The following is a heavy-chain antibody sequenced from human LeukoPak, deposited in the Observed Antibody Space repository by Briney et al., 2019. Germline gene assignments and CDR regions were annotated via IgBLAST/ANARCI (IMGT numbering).Heavy chain of an antibody. CDR2: IHHSGNRFESGST. D-gene: IGHD2-2*01. V-gene: IGHV4-28*01. CDR1: GSSIANNNY. J-gene: IGHJ1*01. Sequence: KPSETLSLTCTVSGSSIANNNYWGWIRQSPGKGLEWIGSIHHSGNRFESGSTHYNPSLRGRVIVSADTSKNQFSLTLTSLTAADTAVYFCARNATSGFFKDWSQGSLVTVSS. CDR3: ARNATSGFFKD.